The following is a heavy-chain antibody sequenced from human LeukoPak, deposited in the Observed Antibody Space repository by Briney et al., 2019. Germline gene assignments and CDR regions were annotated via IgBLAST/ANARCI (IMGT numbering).Heavy chain of an antibody. J-gene: IGHJ4*02. CDR2: IYYSGST. CDR1: GGSFSGYY. Sequence: PSETLSLTCAVYGGSFSGYYWSWIRQPPGKGLEWIGYIYYSGSTNYNPSLKSRVTISVDTSKNQFSLKLSSVTAADTAVYYCARLESGPYSSGLFDYWGQGTLVTVSS. V-gene: IGHV4-59*08. D-gene: IGHD6-19*01. CDR3: ARLESGPYSSGLFDY.